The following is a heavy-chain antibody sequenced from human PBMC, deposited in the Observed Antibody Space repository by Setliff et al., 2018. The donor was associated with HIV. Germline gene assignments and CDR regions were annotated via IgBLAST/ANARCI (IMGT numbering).Heavy chain of an antibody. CDR1: GFVFNDHS. V-gene: IGHV3-48*01. D-gene: IGHD2-2*01. CDR2: ITGTGTTV. CDR3: ARDQLRIPERWDFDC. Sequence: PGGSLRLSCAGSGFVFNDHSLHWVRQAPGEGLEWLSYITGTGTTVSYADSVRGRFIISRDSVRNVMYLQMKSLRVEDTAVYYCARDQLRIPERWDFDCWGQGTLVTVSS. J-gene: IGHJ4*02.